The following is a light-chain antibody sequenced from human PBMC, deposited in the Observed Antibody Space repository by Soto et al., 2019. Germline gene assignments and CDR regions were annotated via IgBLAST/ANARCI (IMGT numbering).Light chain of an antibody. V-gene: IGLV1-40*01. Sequence: QSVLTQPPSVSGAPGQRVTLSCTGNTSNLGTGYDVHWYQQLPGAAPKLVIFGNRNRPSGVPERFSGSKSGTSASLAITGLQAEDEADYYCQAYDYTLTASVFGGGTKLTVL. CDR3: QAYDYTLTASV. J-gene: IGLJ3*02. CDR2: GNR. CDR1: TSNLGTGYD.